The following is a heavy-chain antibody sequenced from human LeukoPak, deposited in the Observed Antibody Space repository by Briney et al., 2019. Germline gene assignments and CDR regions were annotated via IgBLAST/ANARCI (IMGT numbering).Heavy chain of an antibody. CDR2: VSGSSTFI. CDR1: GFTFSTYS. CDR3: ARDLAVACPYYGVDV. D-gene: IGHD6-19*01. J-gene: IGHJ6*02. V-gene: IGHV3-21*01. Sequence: GGSLRLSCVASGFTFSTYSMNWVRQAPGKGLEWASSVSGSSTFIFYADSVRDRVTISRDNAKNSLFLQMNSLRAEDTAVYYCARDLAVACPYYGVDVWGQGTTVTVSS.